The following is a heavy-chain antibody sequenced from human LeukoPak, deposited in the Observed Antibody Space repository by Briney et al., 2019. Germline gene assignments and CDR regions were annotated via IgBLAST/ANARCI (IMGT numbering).Heavy chain of an antibody. V-gene: IGHV3-7*01. D-gene: IGHD3-22*01. CDR2: IKQDGSEK. CDR3: ARAYYDSSGYYLFDY. Sequence: RGSLRLSCAASGFTFSSYWMSWVRQAPGKGLQWVANIKQDGSEKYYVDSVKGRFTISRDNAKNSLYLQMNSLRAEDTAVYYCARAYYDSSGYYLFDYWGQGTRVTVSS. J-gene: IGHJ4*02. CDR1: GFTFSSYW.